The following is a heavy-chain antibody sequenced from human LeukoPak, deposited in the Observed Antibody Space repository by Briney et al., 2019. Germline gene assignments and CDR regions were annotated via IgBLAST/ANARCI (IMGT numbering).Heavy chain of an antibody. J-gene: IGHJ6*03. CDR2: ISSSGSTI. D-gene: IGHD2-2*01. CDR1: GFTFSDYY. CDR3: ARFGPGYCSSTSCLFYYYYYMDV. Sequence: GGSLRLSCAASGFTFSDYYMSWIRQAPGKGLEWVSYISSSGSTIYYADSVKGRFTISRDNAKNSLYLQMNSLRAEDTAVYYCARFGPGYCSSTSCLFYYYYYMDVWGKGTTVTVSS. V-gene: IGHV3-11*04.